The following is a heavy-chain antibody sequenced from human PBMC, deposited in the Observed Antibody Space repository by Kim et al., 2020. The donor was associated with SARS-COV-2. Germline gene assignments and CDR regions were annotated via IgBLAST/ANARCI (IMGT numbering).Heavy chain of an antibody. Sequence: SETLSLTCTVSGGSIISYYWSWIRQPPGKGLEWIGYIYYSGSTNYNPSLKSRVTISVDTSKNQFSLKLSSVTAADTAVYYCARVVGDRDGYKFGKSYYFDYWGQGTLVTVSS. D-gene: IGHD5-12*01. CDR2: IYYSGST. J-gene: IGHJ4*02. CDR1: GGSIISYY. V-gene: IGHV4-59*01. CDR3: ARVVGDRDGYKFGKSYYFDY.